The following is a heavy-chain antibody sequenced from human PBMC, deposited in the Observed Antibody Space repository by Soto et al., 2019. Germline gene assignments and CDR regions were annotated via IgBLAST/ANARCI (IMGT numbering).Heavy chain of an antibody. CDR3: TRDVPYCGGDCYSNSDAFDI. D-gene: IGHD2-21*02. CDR2: IRSKAYGGTT. CDR1: GFTFGDYA. Sequence: GGSLRLSCTASGFTFGDYAMSWFRQAPGKGLEWVGFIRSKAYGGTTEYAASVKGRFTISRDDSKSIAYLQMNSLKTEDTAVYYCTRDVPYCGGDCYSNSDAFDIWGQGTMVTVSS. J-gene: IGHJ3*02. V-gene: IGHV3-49*03.